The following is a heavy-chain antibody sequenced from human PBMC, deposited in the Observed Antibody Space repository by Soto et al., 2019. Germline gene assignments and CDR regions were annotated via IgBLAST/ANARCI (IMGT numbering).Heavy chain of an antibody. J-gene: IGHJ6*03. CDR1: GGSISSYY. V-gene: IGHV4-59*08. CDR2: IYYSGST. D-gene: IGHD4-17*01. Sequence: SETLSLTCTVSGGSISSYYWSWIRQPPGKGLEWIGYIYYSGSTNYNPSLKSRVTISVDTSKNQFSLRLSSVTAADTAVYYCARHGGVSYGADNNNYREGWGKGTRFTVSS. CDR3: ARHGGVSYGADNNNYREG.